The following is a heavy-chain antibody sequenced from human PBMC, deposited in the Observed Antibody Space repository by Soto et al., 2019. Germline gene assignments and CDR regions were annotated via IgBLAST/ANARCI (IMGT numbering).Heavy chain of an antibody. Sequence: EVQLVESGGGLVQPGRSLRLSCAASGFTFDDYAMHWVRQAPGKGLEWVSGISWNSGSIGYADSVKGRFTISRDNAKNALYLQMNSLRAEDTALYYCAKVGFCSSYYSLVDYWGQGTLVTVSS. CDR1: GFTFDDYA. D-gene: IGHD3-3*01. V-gene: IGHV3-9*01. CDR3: AKVGFCSSYYSLVDY. CDR2: ISWNSGSI. J-gene: IGHJ4*02.